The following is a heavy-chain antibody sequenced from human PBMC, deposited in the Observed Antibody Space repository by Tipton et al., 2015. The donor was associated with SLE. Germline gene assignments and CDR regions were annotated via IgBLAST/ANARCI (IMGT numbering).Heavy chain of an antibody. J-gene: IGHJ3*02. CDR3: ARTLDTLDI. CDR2: VYTTGSP. V-gene: IGHV4-61*02. CDR1: GVSISSGSYY. Sequence: LRLSCTVSGVSISSGSYYWNWIRQPAGKGLEWIGRVYTTGSPYYNPSLSSRVAMSVDTSKNQFSLKLTSVTAADTAVYYCARTLDTLDIWGQGTMVTVSS.